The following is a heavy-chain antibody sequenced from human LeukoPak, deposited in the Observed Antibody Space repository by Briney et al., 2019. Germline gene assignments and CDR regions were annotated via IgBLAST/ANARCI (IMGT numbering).Heavy chain of an antibody. CDR1: GFTFSDYY. CDR2: ISSSGSTI. CDR3: AREGSSWYILFDY. J-gene: IGHJ4*02. D-gene: IGHD6-13*01. V-gene: IGHV3-11*01. Sequence: PGGSLRLSCAASGFTFSDYYMSWIRQAPGKGPEWVSYISSSGSTIYYADSVKGRFTISRDNAKNSLYLQMNSLRAEDTAVYYCAREGSSWYILFDYWGQGTLVTVSS.